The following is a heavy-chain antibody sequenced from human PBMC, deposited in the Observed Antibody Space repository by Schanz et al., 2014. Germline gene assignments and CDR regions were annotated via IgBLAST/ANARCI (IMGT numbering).Heavy chain of an antibody. CDR2: MQPDSGKT. D-gene: IGHD4-17*01. J-gene: IGHJ4*02. Sequence: QVQLVQSGAEVKKPGSSVKVSCKASGGTFSTYTISWVRQAPGQGLEWMGWMQPDSGKTHYAEKFQGRVAMTRDVSISTAYMELSSLASEDTAVYYCARGYGDSPTDVWGQGTLXTVSS. CDR1: GGTFSTYT. V-gene: IGHV1-8*02. CDR3: ARGYGDSPTDV.